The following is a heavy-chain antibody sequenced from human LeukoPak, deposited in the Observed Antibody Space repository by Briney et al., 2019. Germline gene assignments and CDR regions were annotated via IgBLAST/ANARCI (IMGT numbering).Heavy chain of an antibody. D-gene: IGHD2-15*01. CDR3: ASGGTGGDSFDI. CDR2: IKSKTDGGTT. CDR1: GFTFSNAW. J-gene: IGHJ3*02. Sequence: GGSLRLSCAASGFTFSNAWMSWVRQAPGKGLEWVGRIKSKTDGGTTDYAAPVKGRFTISRDNSKNTLYLQMNSLRAEDTAVYYCASGGTGGDSFDIWGQGTMVTVSS. V-gene: IGHV3-15*01.